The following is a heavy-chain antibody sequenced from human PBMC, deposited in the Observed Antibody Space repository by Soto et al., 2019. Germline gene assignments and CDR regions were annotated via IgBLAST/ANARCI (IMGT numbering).Heavy chain of an antibody. CDR2: INPSGGST. J-gene: IGHJ6*02. CDR3: ARALRYDFWSGYYTSNGDYYYGMDV. Sequence: QVQLVQSGAEVKKPGASVKVSCKASGYTFTSYYMHWVRQAPGQGLEWMGIINPSGGSTSYAQKVQGRVTMTRDTSTSTVYMELSSLRSEDTAVYYCARALRYDFWSGYYTSNGDYYYGMDVWGQGTTVTVSS. V-gene: IGHV1-46*01. CDR1: GYTFTSYY. D-gene: IGHD3-3*01.